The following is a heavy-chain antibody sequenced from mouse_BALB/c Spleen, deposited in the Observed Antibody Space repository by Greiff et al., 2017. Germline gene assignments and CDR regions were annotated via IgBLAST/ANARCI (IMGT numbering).Heavy chain of an antibody. D-gene: IGHD1-1*01. CDR3: VRQITTVVAYYFDY. CDR2: IRSKSNNYAT. V-gene: IGHV10-1*02. CDR1: GFTFNTYA. Sequence: EVKLMESGGGLVQPKGSLKLSCAASGFTFNTYAMNWVRQAPGKGLEWVARIRSKSNNYATYYADSVKDRFTISRDDSQSMLSLQMNNLKTEDTAMYYCVRQITTVVAYYFDYWGQGTTLTVSS. J-gene: IGHJ2*01.